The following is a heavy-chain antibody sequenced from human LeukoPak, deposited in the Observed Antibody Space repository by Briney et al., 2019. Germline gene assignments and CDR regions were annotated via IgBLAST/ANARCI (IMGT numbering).Heavy chain of an antibody. CDR3: ARGRVVVTATLQDYYYGMDV. CDR1: GGSFSGYY. D-gene: IGHD2-21*02. J-gene: IGHJ6*02. CDR2: INHSGST. V-gene: IGHV4-34*01. Sequence: SETLSLTCAVYGGSFSGYYWSWIRQPPGKGLEWIGEINHSGSTNYNLSLKSRVTISVDTSKNQSSLKLSSVTAADTAVYYCARGRVVVTATLQDYYYGMDVWGQGTTVTVSS.